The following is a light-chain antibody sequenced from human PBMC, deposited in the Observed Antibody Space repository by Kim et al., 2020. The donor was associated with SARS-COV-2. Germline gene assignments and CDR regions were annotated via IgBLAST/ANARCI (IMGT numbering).Light chain of an antibody. J-gene: IGLJ2*01. CDR1: SLRSYY. CDR3: NSRDSSGNHLGV. V-gene: IGLV3-19*01. CDR2: GKN. Sequence: LGQTVRITCQGDSLRSYYASWYQQKPGQAPVLVIYGKNNRPSGIPDRFSGSSSGNTASLTITGAQAEDEADYFCNSRDSSGNHLGVFGGGTQLTVL.